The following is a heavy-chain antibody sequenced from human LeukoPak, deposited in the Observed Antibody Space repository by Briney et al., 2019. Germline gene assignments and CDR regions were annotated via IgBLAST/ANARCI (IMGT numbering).Heavy chain of an antibody. D-gene: IGHD1-1*01. Sequence: GGSLRLSCAASGFTFSNYAMHWVRQAPAKGLEWVALISYDGSDEYYADSVKGRFTISRDNSKNTLYLQLKSLRAADAAVYYCSRDLDDDNTLPPVFQHWGQGTLVTASS. J-gene: IGHJ1*01. CDR1: GFTFSNYA. CDR2: ISYDGSDE. V-gene: IGHV3-30-3*01. CDR3: SRDLDDDNTLPPVFQH.